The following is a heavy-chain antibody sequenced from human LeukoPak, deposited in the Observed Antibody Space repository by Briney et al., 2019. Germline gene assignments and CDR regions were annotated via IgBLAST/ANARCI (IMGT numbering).Heavy chain of an antibody. V-gene: IGHV1-69*05. CDR1: GGTFSSYA. D-gene: IGHD2-15*01. Sequence: GASVKVSCKASGGTFSSYAISWVRQAPGQGLEWMGGIIPIFGTANYAQKFQGRVTITTDESTSTAYMELSSLRSEDTAVYYCARGDPVAATQGLYYGMDVWGQGTTVTVSS. CDR2: IIPIFGTA. CDR3: ARGDPVAATQGLYYGMDV. J-gene: IGHJ6*02.